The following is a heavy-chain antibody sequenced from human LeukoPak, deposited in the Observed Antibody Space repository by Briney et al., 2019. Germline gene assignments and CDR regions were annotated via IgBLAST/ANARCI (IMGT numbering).Heavy chain of an antibody. CDR2: IYYSGST. D-gene: IGHD5-12*01. CDR1: GGSISSSSYY. CDR3: ARHSRAARGYSGYDLSYFDY. Sequence: PSETLSLTRTVSGGSISSSSYYWGWIRQPPGKGLEWIGSIYYSGSTYYNPSLKSRVTISVDTSKNQFSLKLSSVTAADTAVYYCARHSRAARGYSGYDLSYFDYWGQGTLVTVSS. V-gene: IGHV4-39*01. J-gene: IGHJ4*02.